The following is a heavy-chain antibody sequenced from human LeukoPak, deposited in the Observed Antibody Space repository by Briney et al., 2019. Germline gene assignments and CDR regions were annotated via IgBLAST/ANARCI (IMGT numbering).Heavy chain of an antibody. J-gene: IGHJ5*02. V-gene: IGHV4-31*02. Sequence: YXRWIRXXPXTGLEWIGYIYYSGSTYYNPSLKSRVTISVDTSKNQFSLKLSSVTAADTAVYYCARTGFGGEWFDPWGQGTLVTVSS. CDR3: ARTGFGGEWFDP. CDR2: IYYSGST. CDR1: Y. D-gene: IGHD3-16*01.